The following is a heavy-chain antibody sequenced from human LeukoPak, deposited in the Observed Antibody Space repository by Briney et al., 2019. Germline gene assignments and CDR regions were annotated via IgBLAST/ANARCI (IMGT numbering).Heavy chain of an antibody. J-gene: IGHJ4*02. CDR1: GYSFTSYW. V-gene: IGHV5-51*01. CDR2: IYPGDSDT. CDR3: ASLPLTMVRGVIFSFDY. D-gene: IGHD3-10*01. Sequence: GESLKISCKGSGYSFTSYWIGWVRQMPGKGLEWMGIIYPGDSDTRYSPSFQGQVTISADKSISTAYLQWSSLKASDTAMYYCASLPLTMVRGVIFSFDYWGQGTLVTVPS.